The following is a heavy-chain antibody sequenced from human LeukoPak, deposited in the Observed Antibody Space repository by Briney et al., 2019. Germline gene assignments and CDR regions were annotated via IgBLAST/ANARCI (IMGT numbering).Heavy chain of an antibody. Sequence: GASVKVSCKASGYTFTGFYMHWVRQAPGQGLEWMGWINPNIGGTKYAQKFQGRVTMTRDTSISTAYMELNSLRFDDTAVYYCASSVVDYDFWSGYFPWGQGTLVTVSS. J-gene: IGHJ5*02. D-gene: IGHD3-3*01. CDR3: ASSVVDYDFWSGYFP. CDR2: INPNIGGT. V-gene: IGHV1-2*02. CDR1: GYTFTGFY.